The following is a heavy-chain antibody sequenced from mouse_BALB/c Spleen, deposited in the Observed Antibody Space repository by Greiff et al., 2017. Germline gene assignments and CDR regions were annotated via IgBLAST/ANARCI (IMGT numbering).Heavy chain of an antibody. V-gene: IGHV5-17*02. J-gene: IGHJ3*01. CDR1: GFTFSSFG. CDR2: ISSGSSTI. Sequence: EVNLVESGGGLVQPGGSRELSCAASGFTFSSFGMHWVRQAPEKGLEWVAYISSGSSTIYYADTVKGRFTISRDNPKNTLFLQMTSLRSEDTAMYSCARAYYRYDGAWFAYWGQGTLVTVSA. D-gene: IGHD2-14*01. CDR3: ARAYYRYDGAWFAY.